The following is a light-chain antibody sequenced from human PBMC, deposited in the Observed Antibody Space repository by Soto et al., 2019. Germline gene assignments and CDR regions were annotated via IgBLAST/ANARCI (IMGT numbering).Light chain of an antibody. Sequence: IQMTQSPSARCACGSAKHLVTYRASQTISSHLNWYQQKPGKAPNLLVYAASSLQSGVPSRFTGSGSGTDFTLTISSLQPEDFATYFCQQSYTTPITFGQGTRLEIK. V-gene: IGKV1-39*01. CDR2: AAS. CDR1: QTISSH. J-gene: IGKJ5*01. CDR3: QQSYTTPIT.